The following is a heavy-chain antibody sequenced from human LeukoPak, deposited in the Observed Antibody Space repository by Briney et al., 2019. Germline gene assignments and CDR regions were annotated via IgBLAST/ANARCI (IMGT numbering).Heavy chain of an antibody. CDR3: AKNYYDSSGYYYIDGPYFDY. J-gene: IGHJ4*02. Sequence: ASVKVSCKASGYTFTGYYMHWVRQAPGQGLEWMGWINPNSGGTNYAQKFQGRVTMTRDMSISTAYMELSRLRSDDTAVYYCAKNYYDSSGYYYIDGPYFDYWGQGTLVTVSS. V-gene: IGHV1-2*02. CDR2: INPNSGGT. D-gene: IGHD3-22*01. CDR1: GYTFTGYY.